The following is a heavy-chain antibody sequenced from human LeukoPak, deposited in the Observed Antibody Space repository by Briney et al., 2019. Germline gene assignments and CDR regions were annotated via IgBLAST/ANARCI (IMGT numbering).Heavy chain of an antibody. J-gene: IGHJ4*02. CDR3: AKGPDYDILTPIDY. CDR1: GFTFDDYA. Sequence: GGSLRLSCVASGFTFDDYAMHWVRHAPGKGLEWVSGISWNSGSRVYADSVKGRFTISRDNAKTSLYLQMNSLRAEDMALYYCAKGPDYDILTPIDYWGQGTLVTVSS. V-gene: IGHV3-9*03. CDR2: ISWNSGSR. D-gene: IGHD3-9*01.